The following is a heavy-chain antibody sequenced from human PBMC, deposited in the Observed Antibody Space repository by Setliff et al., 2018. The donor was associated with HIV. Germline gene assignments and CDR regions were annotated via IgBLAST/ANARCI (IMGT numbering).Heavy chain of an antibody. CDR3: ARGTIVVVTAIRYYFDY. Sequence: PSETLSLTCTVSGGSISSGYYYRSWIRQHPGKGLEWIGYIYYSGNPFYNPSLRSRVTISLDTSKNQFSLKLSSVTAADTAVYYCARGTIVVVTAIRYYFDYWGQGTLVTVSS. D-gene: IGHD2-21*02. CDR1: GGSISSGYYY. J-gene: IGHJ4*02. CDR2: IYYSGNP. V-gene: IGHV4-31*03.